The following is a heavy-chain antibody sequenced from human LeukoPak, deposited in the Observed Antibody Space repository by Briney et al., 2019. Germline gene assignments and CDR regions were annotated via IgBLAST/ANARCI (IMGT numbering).Heavy chain of an antibody. J-gene: IGHJ4*02. CDR2: IYYSGST. D-gene: IGHD4-11*01. Sequence: SETLSLTCTVSGGSISSYYWSWIRQPPGKGLEWIGHIYYSGSTYYNPSLKSRVTISVDTSKNQFSLKLSSVTAADTAVYYCARHYGTVTEKPFDYWGQGTLVTVSS. CDR3: ARHYGTVTEKPFDY. CDR1: GGSISSYY. V-gene: IGHV4-59*04.